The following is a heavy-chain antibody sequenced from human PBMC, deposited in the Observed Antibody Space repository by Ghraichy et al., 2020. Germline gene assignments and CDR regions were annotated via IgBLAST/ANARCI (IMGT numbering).Heavy chain of an antibody. D-gene: IGHD6-13*01. CDR3: ARDSSPFSSSWYPHNYYFDY. CDR2: ISAYNGDT. Sequence: ASVKVSCKASGYTFTSYGISWVRQAPGQGLEWMGWISAYNGDTNYAQKLQGRVTMTTDTSTSTAYMELRSLRSDDTAVYYCARDSSPFSSSWYPHNYYFDYWGQGTLVTVSS. J-gene: IGHJ4*02. CDR1: GYTFTSYG. V-gene: IGHV1-18*01.